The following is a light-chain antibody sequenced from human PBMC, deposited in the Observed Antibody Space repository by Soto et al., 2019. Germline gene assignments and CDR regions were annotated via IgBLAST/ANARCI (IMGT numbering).Light chain of an antibody. CDR1: TSNVGSDY. Sequence: QAVVTQPPSASGTPGQRVTISCSGSTSNVGSDYVYWFQQLPGTAPKLLIYTDDQRPSGVSDRFSGSKSGTSASLAISGLRSEDEADYFCATWDDSLNGFYVFGTGTKLTVL. J-gene: IGLJ1*01. CDR3: ATWDDSLNGFYV. CDR2: TDD. V-gene: IGLV1-47*02.